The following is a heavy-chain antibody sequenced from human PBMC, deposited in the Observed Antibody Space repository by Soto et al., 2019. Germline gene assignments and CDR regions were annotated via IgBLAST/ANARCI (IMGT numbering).Heavy chain of an antibody. J-gene: IGHJ4*02. Sequence: SETLSLTCTISGGSISPYYWNWIRQPPGKGLEWIGYIYYSGSTIYNPSLKSRVTISLDTSKNQFPLKLRSMTAAETAVYYCARGVGASPDYFAYWGQGALVTVSS. CDR3: ARGVGASPDYFAY. CDR2: IYYSGST. V-gene: IGHV4-59*01. D-gene: IGHD1-26*01. CDR1: GGSISPYY.